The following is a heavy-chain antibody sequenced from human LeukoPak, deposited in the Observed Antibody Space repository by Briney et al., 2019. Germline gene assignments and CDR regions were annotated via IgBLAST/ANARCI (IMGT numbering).Heavy chain of an antibody. CDR2: INDSGGST. CDR3: ASVHYYGMEV. D-gene: IGHD2-8*01. V-gene: IGHV3-23*01. J-gene: IGHJ6*02. Sequence: GGSLRLSCAASGFTFSSYAMSWVRQAPGKGLEWVSTINDSGGSTYFADSVRGRFTISRDNSQNTLYLQMNSLRVEDTAVYYCASVHYYGMEVWGQGTTVTVSS. CDR1: GFTFSSYA.